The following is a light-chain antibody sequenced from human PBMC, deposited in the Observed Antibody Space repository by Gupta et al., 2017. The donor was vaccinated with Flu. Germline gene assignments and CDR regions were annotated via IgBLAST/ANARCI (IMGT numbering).Light chain of an antibody. CDR3: QQDIHSPLT. V-gene: IGKV2-28*01. J-gene: IGKJ4*01. Sequence: SGTSSYCMVHKNGLTYLAWYQQRPGQAPRLLISGASARAGDFPHRFSGSGSGTEFTLTISSLQAEDVAVYYCQQDIHSPLTFGQGTKVEIK. CDR1: YCMVHKNGLTY. CDR2: GAS.